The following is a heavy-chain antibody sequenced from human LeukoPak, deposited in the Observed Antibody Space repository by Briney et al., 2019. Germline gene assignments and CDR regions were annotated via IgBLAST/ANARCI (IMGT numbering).Heavy chain of an antibody. D-gene: IGHD3-10*01. J-gene: IGHJ4*02. CDR1: GGSFSGYY. Sequence: SETLSLTCAVYGGSFSGYYWSWIRQPPGKGREWIGEINHSGSTNYNPSLKSRVTISVDTSKNQFSLKLSSVTAADTAVYYCARGATKTLWFGELLYWGQGTLVTVSS. V-gene: IGHV4-34*01. CDR2: INHSGST. CDR3: ARGATKTLWFGELLY.